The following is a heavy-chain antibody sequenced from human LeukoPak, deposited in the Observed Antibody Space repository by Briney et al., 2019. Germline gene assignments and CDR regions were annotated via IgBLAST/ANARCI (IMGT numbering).Heavy chain of an antibody. CDR3: ARALTTLTYEGY. CDR2: ISGSNSYI. V-gene: IGHV3-21*01. J-gene: IGHJ4*02. CDR1: GFTFSSYT. D-gene: IGHD1-1*01. Sequence: GGSLRLSCAASGFTFSSYTMHWIRQAPGKGLEWVSSISGSNSYIFYADSVKGRFTVSRDDAKDSLYLQMNSLRAEDTAVYYCARALTTLTYEGYWGQGTLVTVSS.